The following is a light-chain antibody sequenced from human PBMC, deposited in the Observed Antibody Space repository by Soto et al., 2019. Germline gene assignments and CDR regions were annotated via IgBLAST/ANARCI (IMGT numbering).Light chain of an antibody. Sequence: QSVLTQPPAVSGARGQRITISCTGSSSNIGAGLDVHWYQQLPGRAPKLLIFGNNNQPSGLPDRISASRSGTSVSLAITGLQAEDEGDYYCQSYDNNLSAWVFGGGTKLTVL. CDR1: SSNIGAGLD. J-gene: IGLJ3*02. V-gene: IGLV1-40*01. CDR2: GNN. CDR3: QSYDNNLSAWV.